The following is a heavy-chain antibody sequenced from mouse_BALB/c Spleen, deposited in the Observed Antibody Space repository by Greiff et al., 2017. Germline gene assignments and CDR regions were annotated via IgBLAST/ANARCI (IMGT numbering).Heavy chain of an antibody. D-gene: IGHD2-1*01. Sequence: QVQLQQPGAELVMPGASVKMSCKASGYTFTDYWMHWVKQRPGQGLEWIGAIDTSDSYTSYNQKFKGKATLTVDESSSTAYMQLSSLTSEDSAVYYCAREDGNYVGYWGQGTTLTVSS. CDR2: IDTSDSYT. CDR3: AREDGNYVGY. CDR1: GYTFTDYW. J-gene: IGHJ2*01. V-gene: IGHV1-69*01.